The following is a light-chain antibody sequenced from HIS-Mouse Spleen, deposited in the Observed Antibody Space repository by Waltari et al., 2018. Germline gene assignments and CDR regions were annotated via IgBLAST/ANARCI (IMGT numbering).Light chain of an antibody. V-gene: IGLV2-8*01. CDR1: SSDVGGYNS. J-gene: IGLJ1*01. CDR3: SSYAGSNNYV. CDR2: EVS. Sequence: QSALTQPPSASGSPGQSVTISCTGTSSDVGGYNSVSWYQQHPGKAPKPMIYEVSKRPQGVPHRFSGSKSGKTASLTVSGLQAEDEADYYCSSYAGSNNYVFGTGTKVTVL.